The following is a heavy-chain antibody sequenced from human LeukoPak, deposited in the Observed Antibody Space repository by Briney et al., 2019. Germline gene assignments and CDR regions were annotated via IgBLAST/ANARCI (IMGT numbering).Heavy chain of an antibody. Sequence: GGSLRLSCAASGFTFSSYAMSWVRQAPGKGLEWVSAISGSGGSTYYADSVKGRFTISRDNSKNTLYLQMNSLRAEDTAVYYCTTEFSSSSVFLGYWGQGTLVTVSS. CDR3: TTEFSSSSVFLGY. V-gene: IGHV3-23*01. CDR2: ISGSGGST. D-gene: IGHD6-6*01. J-gene: IGHJ4*02. CDR1: GFTFSSYA.